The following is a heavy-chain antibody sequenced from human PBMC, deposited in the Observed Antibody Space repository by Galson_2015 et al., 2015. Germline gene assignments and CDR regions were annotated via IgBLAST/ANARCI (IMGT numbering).Heavy chain of an antibody. CDR2: SNSGGT. CDR3: ARGLSGYEPFDY. Sequence: SNSGGTSYSPSLKSRVTISVDMSKNQLSLMLSPVTAADTAVYYCARGLSGYEPFDYWGQGTLVTVSS. V-gene: IGHV4-59*09. J-gene: IGHJ4*02. D-gene: IGHD5-12*01.